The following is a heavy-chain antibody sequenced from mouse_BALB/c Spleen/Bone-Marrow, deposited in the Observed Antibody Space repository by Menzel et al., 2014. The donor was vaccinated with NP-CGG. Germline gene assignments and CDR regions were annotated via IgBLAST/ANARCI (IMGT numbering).Heavy chain of an antibody. CDR1: GFTFNTYA. V-gene: IGHV10-1*02. Sequence: EVKLMESGGGLVQPKGSLKLSCAASGFTFNTYAMNWVRQAPGKGLEWVARIRSKSNNYATYYADSVKDRFTISRDDSQSMLYLQMNNLKTEDTAMYYCVRRDYGYGGFAYWGQGTLVTVSA. CDR2: IRSKSNNYAT. CDR3: VRRDYGYGGFAY. J-gene: IGHJ3*01. D-gene: IGHD1-2*01.